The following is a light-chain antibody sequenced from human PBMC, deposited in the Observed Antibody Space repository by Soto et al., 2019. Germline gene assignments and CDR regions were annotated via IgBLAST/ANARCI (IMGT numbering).Light chain of an antibody. CDR2: GAS. J-gene: IGKJ1*01. CDR1: QSVSSY. V-gene: IGKV3-20*01. CDR3: QQYGDSPWT. Sequence: EIVLTQSPATLSLSPGERATLSCRASQSVSSYLAWYQQKPGQAPRLLIYGASRRATGIPDRFTGSGSGTDFTLTISRLEPEDSAVYYCQQYGDSPWTFGQGTKVDIK.